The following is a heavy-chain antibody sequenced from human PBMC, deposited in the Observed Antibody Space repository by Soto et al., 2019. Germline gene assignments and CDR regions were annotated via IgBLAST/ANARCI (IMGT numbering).Heavy chain of an antibody. D-gene: IGHD1-26*01. CDR2: ISAYNYNT. Sequence: QVQLVQSGAEVKKPGASVKVSCKASGYTFTSYGLSWVRQAPGQGLEWMGRISAYNYNTNYAQKLQGRVTMTTDTSTSTASMELRSLRSDDPAVYYCARVVGALGPWFDPWGQGTLVTVSS. J-gene: IGHJ5*02. CDR1: GYTFTSYG. CDR3: ARVVGALGPWFDP. V-gene: IGHV1-18*01.